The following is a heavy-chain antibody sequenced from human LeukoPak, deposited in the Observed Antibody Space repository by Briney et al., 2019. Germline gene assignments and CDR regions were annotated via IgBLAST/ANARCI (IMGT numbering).Heavy chain of an antibody. CDR2: IHSSGTT. CDR3: ARQGYGSGSYELPFDY. J-gene: IGHJ4*02. Sequence: SETLSLTCTVSGGSITNYYWSWIRPPPGKGLEWIGHIHSSGTTIYNPSLNSRVTISVDTSKGQFYLKMTSVTAPDTAVVFCARQGYGSGSYELPFDYWGQGIPVTVPS. V-gene: IGHV4-4*09. D-gene: IGHD3-10*01. CDR1: GGSITNYY.